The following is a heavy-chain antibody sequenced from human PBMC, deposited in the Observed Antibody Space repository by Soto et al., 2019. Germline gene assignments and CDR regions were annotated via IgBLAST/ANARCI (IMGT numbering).Heavy chain of an antibody. Sequence: SETRSLTCAVHDGPFTGYYWSWIRQPPGKGLEWIGEINHSGSTNYNPSLKSRVTISVDTSKNQFSLKLSSVTAADTAVYYCARVSGIYYYGMDVWGQGTTVT. CDR3: ARVSGIYYYGMDV. CDR2: INHSGST. CDR1: DGPFTGYY. J-gene: IGHJ6*02. D-gene: IGHD3-10*01. V-gene: IGHV4-34*01.